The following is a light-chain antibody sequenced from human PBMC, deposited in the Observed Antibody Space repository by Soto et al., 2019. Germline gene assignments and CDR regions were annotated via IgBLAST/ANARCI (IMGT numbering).Light chain of an antibody. CDR1: QSVSSD. J-gene: IGKJ2*01. CDR3: HHYSNWPPYT. Sequence: EIVVTQSPDTLSVSPGERAALSCRTSQSVSSDLAWYQQKPGQAPRLLIYGASTRATGIPARFSGSGSGTELTLTISSLQSEDFAVYYCHHYSNWPPYTFGQGTKLEIK. CDR2: GAS. V-gene: IGKV3D-15*01.